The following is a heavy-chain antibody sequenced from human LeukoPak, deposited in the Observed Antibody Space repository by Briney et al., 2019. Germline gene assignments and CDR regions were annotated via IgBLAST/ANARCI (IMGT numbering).Heavy chain of an antibody. Sequence: SVKVFCKASGGTFSSYAISWVRQAPGQGLEWMGGIIPIFGTANYAQKFQGRVTITADKSTSTAYMELSSLRSEDTTVYYCARASGPNIAVAGTSGNWFDPWGQGTLVTVSS. J-gene: IGHJ5*02. CDR2: IIPIFGTA. CDR1: GGTFSSYA. V-gene: IGHV1-69*06. CDR3: ARASGPNIAVAGTSGNWFDP. D-gene: IGHD6-19*01.